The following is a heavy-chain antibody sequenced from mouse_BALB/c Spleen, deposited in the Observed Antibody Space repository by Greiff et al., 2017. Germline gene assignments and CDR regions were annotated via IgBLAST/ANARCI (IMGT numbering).Heavy chain of an antibody. J-gene: IGHJ4*01. CDR2: ISNGGGST. V-gene: IGHV5-12-2*01. D-gene: IGHD2-4*01. CDR3: ARHKDDYFYAMDY. Sequence: EVMLVESGGGLVQPGGSLKLSCAASGFTFSSYTMSWVRQTPEKRLEWVAYISNGGGSTYYPDTVKGRFTISRDNAKNTLYLQMSSLKSEDTAMYYCARHKDDYFYAMDYWGQGTSVTVSS. CDR1: GFTFSSYT.